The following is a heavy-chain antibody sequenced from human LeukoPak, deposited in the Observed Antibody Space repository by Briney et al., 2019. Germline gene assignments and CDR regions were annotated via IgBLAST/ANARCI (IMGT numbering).Heavy chain of an antibody. CDR2: IIPIFGTA. D-gene: IGHD5-18*01. V-gene: IGHV1-69*13. J-gene: IGHJ4*02. CDR3: TEGGGYSYGYAGFDY. CDR1: GGTFSSYA. Sequence: ASVTVSCTASGGTFSSYAISWVRQAPGQGLEWMGGIIPIFGTANYAQKFQGRVTITADESTSTAYMELSSLRSEDTAVYYCTEGGGYSYGYAGFDYWGQGTLVTVSS.